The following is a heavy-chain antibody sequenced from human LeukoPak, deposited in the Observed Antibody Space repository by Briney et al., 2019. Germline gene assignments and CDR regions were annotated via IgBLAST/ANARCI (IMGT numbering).Heavy chain of an antibody. V-gene: IGHV1-18*01. CDR3: ASFSSSWYKYAFDI. CDR2: ISAYNGNT. CDR1: GYTFTSYG. Sequence: ASVKVSCKASGYTFTSYGISWVRQAPGQGLEWMGWISAYNGNTNYAQKLQGRVTMTTDTSTSTAYMELRSLRSDDTAVYYCASFSSSWYKYAFDIWGQGTMVTGSS. D-gene: IGHD6-13*01. J-gene: IGHJ3*02.